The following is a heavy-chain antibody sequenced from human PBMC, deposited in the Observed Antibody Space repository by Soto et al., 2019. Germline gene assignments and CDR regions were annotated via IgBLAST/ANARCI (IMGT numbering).Heavy chain of an antibody. J-gene: IGHJ6*03. Sequence: QLQLQESGPGLVKPSETLSLTCTVSGGSITSSTYYWDWIRQPPGKGLEWIGTIYYSGSTYFNPSLKSRVTISVDTSKNLFSLKLTSVTAADTAVYYCARHGLRHYSFYMDVWGKGTSVTVPS. CDR2: IYYSGST. CDR1: GGSITSSTYY. V-gene: IGHV4-39*01. CDR3: ARHGLRHYSFYMDV.